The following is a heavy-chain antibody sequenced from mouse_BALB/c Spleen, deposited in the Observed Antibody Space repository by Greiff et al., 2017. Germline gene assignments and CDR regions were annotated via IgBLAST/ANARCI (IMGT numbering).Heavy chain of an antibody. J-gene: IGHJ4*01. V-gene: IGHV3-8*02. CDR1: GDSITSGY. Sequence: EVKLMESGPSLVKPSQTLSLTCSVTGDSITSGYWNWIRKFPGNKLEYMGYISYSGSTYYNPSLKSRISITRDTSKNQYYLQLNSVTTEDTATYYCARYGGSSYGDAMDYWGQGTSVTVSS. D-gene: IGHD1-1*01. CDR3: ARYGGSSYGDAMDY. CDR2: ISYSGST.